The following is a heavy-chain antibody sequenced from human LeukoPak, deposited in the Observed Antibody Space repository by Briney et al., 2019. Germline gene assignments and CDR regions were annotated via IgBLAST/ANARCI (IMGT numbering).Heavy chain of an antibody. V-gene: IGHV3-66*01. J-gene: IGHJ4*02. Sequence: GGSLRLSCAASGLTVSRNYMSWVRQAPGKGLEWVSVIYSGGNTYYADSVKGRFTISRDNSKNTVYLQMNSLRVEDTAVYYCARDPYCSTTSCYLGYFDYWGQGTLVTVSS. CDR2: IYSGGNT. D-gene: IGHD2-2*01. CDR1: GLTVSRNY. CDR3: ARDPYCSTTSCYLGYFDY.